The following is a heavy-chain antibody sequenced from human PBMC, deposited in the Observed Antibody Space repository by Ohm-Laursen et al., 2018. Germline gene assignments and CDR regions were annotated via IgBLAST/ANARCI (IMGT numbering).Heavy chain of an antibody. Sequence: GSSVKVSCKASGYTFTGYYLHWVRQAPGQALEWMGWIIPISGGTNYAQNLQGRVTMTRDTSISTAYLELSRLRSDDTAVYYCARDPGITGTDYWGQGTLVTVSS. J-gene: IGHJ4*02. V-gene: IGHV1-2*02. D-gene: IGHD1-20*01. CDR1: GYTFTGYY. CDR2: IIPISGGT. CDR3: ARDPGITGTDY.